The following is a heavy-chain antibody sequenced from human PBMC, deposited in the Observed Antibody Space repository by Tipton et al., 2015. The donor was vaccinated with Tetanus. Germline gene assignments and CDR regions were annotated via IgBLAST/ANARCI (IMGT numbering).Heavy chain of an antibody. CDR2: ISSTSRYI. D-gene: IGHD4-11*01. J-gene: IGHJ5*02. CDR3: AKGRTVVGVGQRSNNWFDP. Sequence: GSLRLSCSGSGFTFSSCTFHWVRQAPGKGLEWVSSISSTSRYIYYAGSVKGRFTISRDNAKNSLFLEIKSLRADDTALYYCAKGRTVVGVGQRSNNWFDPWGQGTLVTVSP. CDR1: GFTFSSCT. V-gene: IGHV3-21*04.